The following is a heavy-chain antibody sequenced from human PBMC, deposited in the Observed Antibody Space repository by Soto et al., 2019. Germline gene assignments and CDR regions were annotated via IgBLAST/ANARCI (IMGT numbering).Heavy chain of an antibody. D-gene: IGHD6-13*01. CDR1: GYSFTSYW. Sequence: PGESLKISCKGSGYSFTSYWISWVRQMPGKGLEWMGRIDPSDSYTNYSPPFQGHVTISADKSISTAYLQWSSLKASDTAMYYCARHPYSSSWYGLNWFDPWGQGTLVTVSS. V-gene: IGHV5-10-1*01. J-gene: IGHJ5*02. CDR3: ARHPYSSSWYGLNWFDP. CDR2: IDPSDSYT.